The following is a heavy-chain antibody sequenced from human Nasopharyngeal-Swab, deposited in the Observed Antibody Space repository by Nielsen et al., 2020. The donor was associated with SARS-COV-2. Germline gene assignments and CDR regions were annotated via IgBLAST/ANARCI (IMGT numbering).Heavy chain of an antibody. CDR3: ARVCGSHWNYCY. J-gene: IGHJ4*02. CDR1: GGTFSSYA. D-gene: IGHD1-7*01. Sequence: SVKVSRKASGGTFSSYAISWVRQAPGQGLEWMGGIIPIFGTANYAQKFQGRVTITADESTSTAYMELSSLRSEDTAVYYCARVCGSHWNYCYWGQGTLVTVSS. CDR2: IIPIFGTA. V-gene: IGHV1-69*13.